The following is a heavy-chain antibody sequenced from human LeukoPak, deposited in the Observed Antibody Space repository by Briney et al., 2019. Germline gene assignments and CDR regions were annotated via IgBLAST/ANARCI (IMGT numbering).Heavy chain of an antibody. J-gene: IGHJ6*03. D-gene: IGHD6-6*01. Sequence: GGSLRLSCAASGFTFSDFWMNWVRQAPGKGLEWVSYISSSGSTIYYADSVKGRFTISRDNAKNSLYLQMNSLRAEDTAVYYCARGGSSSLYYYYYYMDVWGKGTTVTVSS. CDR1: GFTFSDFW. V-gene: IGHV3-48*04. CDR3: ARGGSSSLYYYYYYMDV. CDR2: ISSSGSTI.